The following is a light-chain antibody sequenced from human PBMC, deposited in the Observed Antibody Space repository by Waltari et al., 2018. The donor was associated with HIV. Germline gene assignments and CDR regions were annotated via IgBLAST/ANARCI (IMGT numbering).Light chain of an antibody. CDR1: SSDGGNYNE. Sequence: QSALTQPPSVSGSLGQSVTISCTGTSSDGGNYNEGSWYQQSKGTAPKLMIYDVSNLPSGVPERFSGSKSGNTASLTISGLQAEDEADYYCSSFTTSFTVFFGGETKLTVL. CDR3: SSFTTSFTVF. J-gene: IGLJ2*01. V-gene: IGLV2-18*02. CDR2: DVS.